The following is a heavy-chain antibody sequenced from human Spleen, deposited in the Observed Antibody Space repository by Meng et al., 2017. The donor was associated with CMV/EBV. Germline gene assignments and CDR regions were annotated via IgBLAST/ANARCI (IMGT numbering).Heavy chain of an antibody. J-gene: IGHJ3*01. CDR3: VRSQGLRSAFDV. CDR2: IYSSGST. Sequence: SETLSLTCTVSGGSISRSSYFWGWIRQPAGKGLEWIGSIYSSGSTYYNPSLKSRVTISVDTSKNQFSLRLSSVTVADTAVYYCVRSQGLRSAFDVWGRGTVVTVSS. CDR1: GGSISRSSYF. V-gene: IGHV4-39*07.